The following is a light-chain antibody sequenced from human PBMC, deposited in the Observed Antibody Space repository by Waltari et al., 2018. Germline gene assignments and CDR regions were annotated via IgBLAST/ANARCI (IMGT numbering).Light chain of an antibody. V-gene: IGKV3-20*01. CDR1: QSVNNNY. J-gene: IGKJ2*01. CDR2: GAS. Sequence: EIVLTQSPGTLSLSPGEMATLPCRASQSVNNNYLAWYQQNPGQAPRLLIYGASSRATGIPDRISGSGSGTDFTLTLSSLEPEDFAVYYCQQHATSPYTFGQGTKVEIK. CDR3: QQHATSPYT.